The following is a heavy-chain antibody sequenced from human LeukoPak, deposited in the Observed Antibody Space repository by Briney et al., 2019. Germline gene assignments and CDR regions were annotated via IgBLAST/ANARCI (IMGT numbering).Heavy chain of an antibody. CDR1: GFTFGDYA. V-gene: IGHV3-49*04. CDR3: TRDMAVPDHYYYYYGMDV. Sequence: PGGSLRLSCTASGFTFGDYAMSWVRQAPGKGLEWVGFIRSKAYGGTTEYAASVKGRFTISRDDSKSIAYLQMNSLKTEDTAVYYCTRDMAVPDHYYYYYGMDVWGQGTTVTVSS. CDR2: IRSKAYGGTT. J-gene: IGHJ6*02. D-gene: IGHD3-10*01.